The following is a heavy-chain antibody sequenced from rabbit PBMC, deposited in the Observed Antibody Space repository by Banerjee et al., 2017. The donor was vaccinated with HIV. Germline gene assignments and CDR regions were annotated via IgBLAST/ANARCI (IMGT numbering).Heavy chain of an antibody. CDR2: IYAGSSDST. J-gene: IGHJ4*01. CDR1: GFSFSSNYW. V-gene: IGHV1S45*01. Sequence: QEQLEESGGGLVKPEGSLTLTCKASGFSFSSNYWICWVRQAPGKGLEWIGCIYAGSSDSTYYASWAKGRFTISSTSSSTVTLQMTSLTAADTATYFCARDGAGYAGYGYAHLWGPGTLVTVS. D-gene: IGHD6-1*01. CDR3: ARDGAGYAGYGYAHL.